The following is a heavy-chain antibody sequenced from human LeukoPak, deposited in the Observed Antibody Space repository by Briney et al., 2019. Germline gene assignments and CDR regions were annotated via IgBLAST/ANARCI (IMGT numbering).Heavy chain of an antibody. CDR3: ATGRGSGWYAFHFDY. Sequence: GGSLRLSCAASGFTFSSYAMSWVRQAPGKGLEWVSAISGSGGSTYYADSVKGRFTISRDNSKNTLYLQMNSLRTDDTAVYYCATGRGSGWYAFHFDYWGQGTLVTVSS. D-gene: IGHD6-19*01. CDR1: GFTFSSYA. V-gene: IGHV3-23*01. J-gene: IGHJ4*02. CDR2: ISGSGGST.